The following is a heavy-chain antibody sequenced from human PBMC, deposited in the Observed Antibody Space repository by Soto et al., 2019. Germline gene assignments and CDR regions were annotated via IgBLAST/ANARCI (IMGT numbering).Heavy chain of an antibody. D-gene: IGHD4-17*01. CDR1: GGSFSGYY. CDR3: ARGTTVTTD. V-gene: IGHV4-34*01. J-gene: IGHJ4*02. Sequence: PSETLSLTCAVYGGSFSGYYWSWIRQPPGKGLEWIGEINHSGSTNYNPSLKSRVTISVDTSKNQFSLKLSSVTAADTAAYYCARGTTVTTDWGQGTLVTVPQ. CDR2: INHSGST.